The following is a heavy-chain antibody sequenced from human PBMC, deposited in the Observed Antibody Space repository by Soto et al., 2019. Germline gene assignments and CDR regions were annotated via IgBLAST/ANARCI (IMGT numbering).Heavy chain of an antibody. D-gene: IGHD3-10*01. CDR2: MNPNSGNT. J-gene: IGHJ6*03. CDR1: GYTFTSYD. Sequence: ALVKVSCKASGYTFTSYDINWVRQATGQGLEWMGWMNPNSGNTGYAQKFQGRVTMTRNTSISTAYMELSSLRSEDTAVYYCARGNMVRGVMTYYYYYMDVWGKGTTVTVSS. V-gene: IGHV1-8*01. CDR3: ARGNMVRGVMTYYYYYMDV.